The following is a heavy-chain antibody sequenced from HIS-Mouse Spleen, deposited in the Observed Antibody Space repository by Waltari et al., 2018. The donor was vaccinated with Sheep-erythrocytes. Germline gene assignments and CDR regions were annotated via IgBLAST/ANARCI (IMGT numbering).Heavy chain of an antibody. Sequence: QVQLQQWGAGLLKPSETLSLTCAVYGGSFSGYYWSWIRQPPGKGLEWMGEINHSGSTNSNPTLRSRGTISVDTSKNQFSLKLSSVTAADTAVYYCALIVDLAGAFDIWGQGTMVTVSS. J-gene: IGHJ3*02. CDR2: INHSGST. D-gene: IGHD6-19*01. V-gene: IGHV4-34*01. CDR1: GGSFSGYY. CDR3: ALIVDLAGAFDI.